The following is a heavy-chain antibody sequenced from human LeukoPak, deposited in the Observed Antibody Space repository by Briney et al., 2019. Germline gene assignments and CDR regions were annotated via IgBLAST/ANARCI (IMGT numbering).Heavy chain of an antibody. D-gene: IGHD4-17*01. V-gene: IGHV5-51*01. CDR1: GYSFTSYW. Sequence: GESLKISCKGSGYSFTSYWIGWVRQMPGKGLEWMGIIYPGDSDTRYSPSFQGQVTISADKSISTAYLQWSSLKASDTAMYYYARRSDYGDYQGAFDIWGQGTMVTVSS. CDR2: IYPGDSDT. J-gene: IGHJ3*02. CDR3: ARRSDYGDYQGAFDI.